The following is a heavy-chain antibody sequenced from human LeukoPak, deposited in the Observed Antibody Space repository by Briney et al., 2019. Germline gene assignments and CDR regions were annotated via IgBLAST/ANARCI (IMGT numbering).Heavy chain of an antibody. CDR2: IYPADSNT. CDR1: GYXFTTYW. J-gene: IGHJ5*02. V-gene: IGHV5-51*01. D-gene: IGHD2/OR15-2a*01. CDR3: ARHRMKEWFDP. Sequence: GESLKISCKGSGYXFTTYWIGWVRQMPGKGLVWMGIIYPADSNTRYSPSFQGQVTISADKSISTAYLQWSSLKASDTALYYCARHRMKEWFDPWGQGTLVTVSS.